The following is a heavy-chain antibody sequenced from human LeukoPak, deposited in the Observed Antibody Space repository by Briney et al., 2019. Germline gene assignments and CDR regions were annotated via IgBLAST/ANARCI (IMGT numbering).Heavy chain of an antibody. Sequence: ASVKVSCKXSGYTFTSYYMHWVRQAPGQGLEGMGIINPSGGSTSYSQKFQGRVTMTRDTSTSTVYMELSSLRSEDTAVYYCARDLGYYDFWSGYSHFDYWGQGTLVTVSS. D-gene: IGHD3-3*01. CDR1: GYTFTSYY. J-gene: IGHJ4*02. V-gene: IGHV1-46*01. CDR2: INPSGGST. CDR3: ARDLGYYDFWSGYSHFDY.